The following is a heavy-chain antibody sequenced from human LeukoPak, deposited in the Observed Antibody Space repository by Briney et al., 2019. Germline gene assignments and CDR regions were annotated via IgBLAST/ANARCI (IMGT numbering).Heavy chain of an antibody. V-gene: IGHV1-2*02. Sequence: GASVKVSCKASGYTFTGYYMHWVRQAPGQGLEWMGWINPNSGGTNYAQKFQGRVTMTRDTSISTAYMELSRLRSDDTAVYYCARDGIMITFGGVTNWFDPWGQGTLVTVSS. CDR2: INPNSGGT. J-gene: IGHJ5*02. D-gene: IGHD3-16*01. CDR1: GYTFTGYY. CDR3: ARDGIMITFGGVTNWFDP.